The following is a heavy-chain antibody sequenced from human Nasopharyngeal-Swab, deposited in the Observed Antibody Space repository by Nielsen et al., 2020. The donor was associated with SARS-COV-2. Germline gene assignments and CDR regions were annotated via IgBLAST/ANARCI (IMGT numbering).Heavy chain of an antibody. CDR3: ARDGYFDWLALSWFDP. J-gene: IGHJ5*02. V-gene: IGHV7-4-1*02. CDR1: GYTFTSYA. D-gene: IGHD3-9*01. Sequence: ASVKVSRKASGYTFTSYAMNWVRQAPGQGLEWMGWINTNTGNPTYAQGFTGRFVFSLDTSVSTAYLQISSLKAEDTAVYYCARDGYFDWLALSWFDPWGQGTLVTVSS. CDR2: INTNTGNP.